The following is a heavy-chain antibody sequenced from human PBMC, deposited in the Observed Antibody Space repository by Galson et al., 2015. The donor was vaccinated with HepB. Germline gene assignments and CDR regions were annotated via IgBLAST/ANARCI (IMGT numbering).Heavy chain of an antibody. J-gene: IGHJ5*02. D-gene: IGHD2-15*01. V-gene: IGHV1-18*01. CDR1: GYTFSTYS. CDR2: ISAYNRRT. Sequence: SVKVSCKVSGYTFSTYSVTWVRQAPGQGLEWMGWISAYNRRTNYAQKFQGSVSMTTDTSTSTVYMELRRLRSDDTAIYYCARGALVVGVAATLNNWFDPWGQGTLVTVSS. CDR3: ARGALVVGVAATLNNWFDP.